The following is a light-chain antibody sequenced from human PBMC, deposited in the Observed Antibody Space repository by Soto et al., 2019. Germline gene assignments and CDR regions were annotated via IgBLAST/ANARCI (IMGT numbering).Light chain of an antibody. CDR2: GAY. J-gene: IGKJ5*01. Sequence: EVVMTQSPATLSVSPGERATLSCRASQSVSSSYLAWYQQKPGQAHRLLIYGAYSRATGIQDRFSGSGSGTDFTLTIRRLEPEDFAVYYCKQYGSSPITFGQGTRLEIK. CDR3: KQYGSSPIT. CDR1: QSVSSSY. V-gene: IGKV3-20*01.